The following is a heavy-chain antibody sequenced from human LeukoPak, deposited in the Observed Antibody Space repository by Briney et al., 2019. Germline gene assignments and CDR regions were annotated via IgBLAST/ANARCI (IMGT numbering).Heavy chain of an antibody. D-gene: IGHD6-19*01. V-gene: IGHV3-48*01. CDR3: ARGSSGWYFSAFDI. Sequence: GGSLRLSCAASGFTFSSYEMNWVRQAPGKGLEWVSYISSSSSTIYYADSVKGRFTISRDNAKNSLYLQMNSLRAEDTAVYYCARGSSGWYFSAFDIWGQGTMVTVSS. J-gene: IGHJ3*02. CDR1: GFTFSSYE. CDR2: ISSSSSTI.